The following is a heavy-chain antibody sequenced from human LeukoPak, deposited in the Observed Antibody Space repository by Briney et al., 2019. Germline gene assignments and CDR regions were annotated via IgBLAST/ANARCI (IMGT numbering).Heavy chain of an antibody. V-gene: IGHV3-73*01. J-gene: IGHJ5*02. Sequence: GGSLRLSCAASAFTFTVCAIHWVRQSSGKGLESVGHIDKKDNFHATAYAASVQGRFSISRDDSKNTAFLHMNSLKTEDMALYYCTRDSGTYNWLDPWGQGTLVTVSS. D-gene: IGHD1-26*01. CDR3: TRDSGTYNWLDP. CDR2: IDKKDNFHAT. CDR1: AFTFTVCA.